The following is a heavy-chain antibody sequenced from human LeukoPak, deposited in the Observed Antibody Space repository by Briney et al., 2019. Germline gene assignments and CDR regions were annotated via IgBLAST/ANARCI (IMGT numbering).Heavy chain of an antibody. V-gene: IGHV3-30-3*01. CDR1: GFTFSSYA. D-gene: IGHD1-26*01. CDR3: ARSEGATTFDY. CDR2: ISYDGSNK. Sequence: GGSLRLSCAASGFTFSSYAIHWVRQAPGKGLEWEAVISYDGSNKYYADSVKGRFTISRDNSKNTLYLQMNSLRPEDTAVYYCARSEGATTFDYWGQGTLVTVSS. J-gene: IGHJ4*02.